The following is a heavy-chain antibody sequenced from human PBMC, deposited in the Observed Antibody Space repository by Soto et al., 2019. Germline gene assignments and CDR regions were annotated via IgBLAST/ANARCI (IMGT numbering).Heavy chain of an antibody. J-gene: IGHJ6*03. D-gene: IGHD3-16*02. CDR2: ISYDGTNT. CDR1: GFIFSGYG. CDR3: AMDGGGFSLYEGYSYYMDV. Sequence: QVQLVESGGGVVQPGTSPRVSCAASGFIFSGYGMHWVRQAPGKGLEWVAVISYDGTNTYYADSVRGRFTISRDDSKNTLYMRLDSQRAEETAVYYWAMDGGGFSLYEGYSYYMDVWGKGTTVTVSS. V-gene: IGHV3-30*03.